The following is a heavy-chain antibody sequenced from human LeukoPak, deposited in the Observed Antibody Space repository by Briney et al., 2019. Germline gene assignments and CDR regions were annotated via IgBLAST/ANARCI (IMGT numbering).Heavy chain of an antibody. Sequence: ASVKVSCKSSGYTFTDYFIHWVRQAPGQGLEWMGWINPNGGATKYAQKFQGRVSMTRDTSINTAYMDLTNLRSDDTAIFYCARVKKLMPELEFWGQGTLVTVSS. D-gene: IGHD2-2*01. J-gene: IGHJ4*02. CDR3: ARVKKLMPELEF. V-gene: IGHV1-2*02. CDR1: GYTFTDYF. CDR2: INPNGGAT.